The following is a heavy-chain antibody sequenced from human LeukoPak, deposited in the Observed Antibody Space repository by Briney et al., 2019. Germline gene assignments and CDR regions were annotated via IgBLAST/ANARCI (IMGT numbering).Heavy chain of an antibody. V-gene: IGHV3-49*04. D-gene: IGHD3-3*01. CDR1: GFTFGDYA. J-gene: IGHJ4*02. Sequence: PGGSLRLSCTASGFTFGDYAMSWVRQAPGKGLEWVGFIRSKTYGGTTEFAAPVKGRFSISRDDSKGIAYLQMNSLKTEDTAVYYCTRDGIPETNWSGYYIDYWGQGTLVTVSS. CDR2: IRSKTYGGTT. CDR3: TRDGIPETNWSGYYIDY.